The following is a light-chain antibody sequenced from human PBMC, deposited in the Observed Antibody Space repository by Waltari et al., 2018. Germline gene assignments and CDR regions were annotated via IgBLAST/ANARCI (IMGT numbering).Light chain of an antibody. V-gene: IGKV3-20*01. CDR2: GAS. CDR1: QSVSSNY. CDR3: QQYGSSPYT. J-gene: IGKJ2*01. Sequence: EIVLTQSPGTLSLSPGARATLSCRASQSVSSNYLAWYHQKAGQTPRLLIYGASSRATGIPDRFSGSGSGTDFTLTISRLEPEDFAVYYCQQYGSSPYTFGQGTKLEIK.